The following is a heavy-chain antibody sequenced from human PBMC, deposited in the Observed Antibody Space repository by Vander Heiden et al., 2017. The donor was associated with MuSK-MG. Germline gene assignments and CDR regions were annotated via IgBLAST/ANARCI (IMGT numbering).Heavy chain of an antibody. CDR2: IKQEGSER. D-gene: IGHD3-16*02. J-gene: IGHJ4*02. Sequence: EVQLVESGGGLVQPGGSLRLSCAAPGFTLNRYWMSWVRPAPGKGLEWVANIKQEGSERYYVDSVKGRFTISRDNAKNSLYLQMSSLRVEDTAVYYCARDRSWADFWGQGTLVTVSS. V-gene: IGHV3-7*01. CDR3: ARDRSWADF. CDR1: GFTLNRYW.